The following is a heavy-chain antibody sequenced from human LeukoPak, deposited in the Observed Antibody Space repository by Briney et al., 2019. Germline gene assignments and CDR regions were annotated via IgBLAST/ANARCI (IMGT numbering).Heavy chain of an antibody. D-gene: IGHD1-7*01. J-gene: IGHJ4*02. CDR3: AHFKLGLDYSFDF. CDR1: GFSLGTTGVG. Sequence: SGPTLVNPTQTLTLTCNFSGFSLGTTGVGVAWIRQPPGKALGCLGIIYWDDDKRYSPSLKSRLAITKDASKNQVVLIITNMDPVDTATYFCAHFKLGLDYSFDFWGQGALVTVSS. CDR2: IYWDDDK. V-gene: IGHV2-5*02.